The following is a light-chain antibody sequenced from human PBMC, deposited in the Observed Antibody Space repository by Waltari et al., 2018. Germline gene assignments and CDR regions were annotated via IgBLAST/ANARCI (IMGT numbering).Light chain of an antibody. CDR1: SSTIGSNT. V-gene: IGLV1-44*01. CDR3: AAWDDSLNGHYV. Sequence: QSVLTQPPSASVTPGQRVTISCSGSSSTIGSNTVNWYQQLPGTAPKLLIYSNNQRPSGVPDRFSGSKSGTSASLAISGLQSEDEADYYCAAWDDSLNGHYVFGTGTKVTVL. CDR2: SNN. J-gene: IGLJ1*01.